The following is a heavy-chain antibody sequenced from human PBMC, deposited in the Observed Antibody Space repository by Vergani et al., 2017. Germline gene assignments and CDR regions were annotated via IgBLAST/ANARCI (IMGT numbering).Heavy chain of an antibody. CDR2: IYYSGST. V-gene: IGHV4-31*03. Sequence: QVQLQESGPGLVKPSQTLSLTCTVSGGSISSGGYHWSWIRQHPGKGLEWIGYIYYSGSTYYNPSLKSRVTISVDTSKNQFSLKLSALTAAVTAVYYCARSPHDDYVWGSYRPAHYFDYWGQGTLVTVSS. CDR1: GGSISSGGYH. J-gene: IGHJ4*02. CDR3: ARSPHDDYVWGSYRPAHYFDY. D-gene: IGHD3-16*02.